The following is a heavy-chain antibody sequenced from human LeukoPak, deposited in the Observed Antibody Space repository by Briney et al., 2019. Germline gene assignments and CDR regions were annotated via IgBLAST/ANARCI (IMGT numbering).Heavy chain of an antibody. D-gene: IGHD4-17*01. Sequence: GASVKVSCKASGYPFTRDAMNWVRQAPGQGLEWMGWINTNTGNPTYAQGFTGRFVFSLDTSVSTAYLEISSLKAEDTAMYYCARAAGSPFFGEPHIDYWGQGTLVTVSS. V-gene: IGHV7-4-1*02. CDR1: GYPFTRDA. J-gene: IGHJ4*02. CDR2: INTNTGNP. CDR3: ARAAGSPFFGEPHIDY.